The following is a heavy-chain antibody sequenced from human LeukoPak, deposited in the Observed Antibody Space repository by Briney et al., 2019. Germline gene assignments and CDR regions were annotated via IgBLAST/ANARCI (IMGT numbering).Heavy chain of an antibody. CDR3: AKGVLVPAAMTGPDAFDI. V-gene: IGHV3-23*01. CDR2: ISGSGGST. CDR1: GFTFSSYA. Sequence: PGGSLRLSCAASGFTFSSYAMSWVRQAPGKGLEWVSAISGSGGSTYYADSVKGRFTISRDNSKNTLYLQMNSLRAEDTAVYYCAKGVLVPAAMTGPDAFDIWAKGQWSPSLQ. J-gene: IGHJ3*02. D-gene: IGHD2-2*01.